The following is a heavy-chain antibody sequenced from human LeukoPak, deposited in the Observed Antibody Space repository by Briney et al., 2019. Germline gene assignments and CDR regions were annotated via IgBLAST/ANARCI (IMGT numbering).Heavy chain of an antibody. V-gene: IGHV3-11*06. J-gene: IGHJ4*02. D-gene: IGHD3-22*01. CDR2: ISSSSSYT. Sequence: GGSLRLSCAASGFTFSDYYMSWIRQAPGKGLEWGSYISSSSSYTNYADSVKGRFTISRDNAKNSLYLQMNSLRAEDTAVYYCARAEDTYYYDSSFDYWGQGTLVTVSS. CDR3: ARAEDTYYYDSSFDY. CDR1: GFTFSDYY.